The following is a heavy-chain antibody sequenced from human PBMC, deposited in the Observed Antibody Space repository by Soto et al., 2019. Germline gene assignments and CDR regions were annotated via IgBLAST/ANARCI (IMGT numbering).Heavy chain of an antibody. J-gene: IGHJ4*02. CDR2: IIPIFGTA. V-gene: IGHV1-69*06. CDR3: AREDDVRWELRDAGLDY. CDR1: GGTFSSYA. Sequence: QVQLVQSGAEVQKPGSSVKVSCKASGGTFSSYAISWVRQAPGQGLEWMGGIIPIFGTANYAQKFQGRVTITADKSTSTAYMELSSLRSEDTAVYYCAREDDVRWELRDAGLDYWGQGTLVTVSS. D-gene: IGHD1-26*01.